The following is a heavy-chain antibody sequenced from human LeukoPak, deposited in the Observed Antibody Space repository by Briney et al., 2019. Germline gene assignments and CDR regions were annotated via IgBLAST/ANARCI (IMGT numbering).Heavy chain of an antibody. Sequence: SETLSLTCTVSGGFISSYYWSWIRQPPGKGLEWIGYIYYSGSTYYNPSLKSRVTISVDTSKNQFSLKLSSVTAADTAVYYCARGYGDSGLGWGQGTMVTVSS. CDR3: ARGYGDSGLG. V-gene: IGHV4-59*12. CDR2: IYYSGST. J-gene: IGHJ3*01. CDR1: GGFISSYY. D-gene: IGHD4-17*01.